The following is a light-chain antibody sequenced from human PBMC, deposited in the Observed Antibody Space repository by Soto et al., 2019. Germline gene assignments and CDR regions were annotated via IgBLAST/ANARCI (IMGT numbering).Light chain of an antibody. Sequence: DIVMTQSPDSLAVSLGERATINCKSSQSVLYSSNNKNYLAWYQQKPGQPPKLLIYWASTRESGVPERFSGSGSGTDFTLTISSLQAEDVAVYYCQQYYSNPITFGQGTRLEIK. V-gene: IGKV4-1*01. CDR3: QQYYSNPIT. CDR1: QSVLYSSNNKNY. J-gene: IGKJ5*01. CDR2: WAS.